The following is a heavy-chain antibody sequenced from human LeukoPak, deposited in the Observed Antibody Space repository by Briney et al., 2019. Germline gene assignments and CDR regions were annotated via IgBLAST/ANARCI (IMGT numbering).Heavy chain of an antibody. D-gene: IGHD3-10*01. J-gene: IGHJ3*02. CDR2: ISGSGGST. V-gene: IGHV3-23*01. CDR3: AKVMYYYGPGSYPGAFDI. CDR1: GFTFSSYA. Sequence: GGSLRLSCAASGFTFSSYAMSWVRQAPGKGLEWVSAISGSGGSTYYADSVKGRFTISRDNSKNTLYLQMNSLRAEDTAVYYCAKVMYYYGPGSYPGAFDIWGQGTMVTVSS.